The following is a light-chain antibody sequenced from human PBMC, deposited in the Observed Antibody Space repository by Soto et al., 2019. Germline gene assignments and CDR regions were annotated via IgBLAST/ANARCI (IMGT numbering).Light chain of an antibody. Sequence: QAVVTQPPSASGTPGQRVTISCSGSTSNIGSNYVYWYQHVPGTAPKLLIYRSSQRPSGVPDRFSASKSGTSASLAISGLRAEDEADYYCAGWNASVWVFGGGTKLTVL. CDR2: RSS. CDR1: TSNIGSNY. J-gene: IGLJ3*02. CDR3: AGWNASVWV. V-gene: IGLV1-47*01.